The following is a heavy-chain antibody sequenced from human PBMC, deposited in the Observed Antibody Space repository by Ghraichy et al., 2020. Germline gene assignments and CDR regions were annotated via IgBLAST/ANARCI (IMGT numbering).Heavy chain of an antibody. J-gene: IGHJ3*01. D-gene: IGHD4-17*01. V-gene: IGHV4-30-2*01. CDR1: GGSISSGSFS. Sequence: SETLSLTCAVSGGSISSGSFSWSWIRQPPGKGLEWIGYIYHSGTTYYNPSLKSRVTISLDDSKNQFSLKLNSVTAADTAVYYCARAPYDDDGFYDDGFDVWGQGIMCTVPS. CDR2: IYHSGTT. CDR3: ARAPYDDDGFYDDGFDV.